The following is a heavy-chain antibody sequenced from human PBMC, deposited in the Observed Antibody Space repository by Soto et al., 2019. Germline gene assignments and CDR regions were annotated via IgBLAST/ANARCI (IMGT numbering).Heavy chain of an antibody. CDR2: ISSSSSYI. J-gene: IGHJ3*02. V-gene: IGHV3-21*01. CDR3: ARDWNYDILTGFPDAFDI. CDR1: GFTFSSYS. Sequence: GGSLRLSCSASGFTFSSYSMNWVRQAPGKGLEWVSSISSSSSYIYYADSVKGRFTISRDNAKNSLYLQMNSLRAEDTAVYYCARDWNYDILTGFPDAFDIWGQATMVTVSS. D-gene: IGHD3-9*01.